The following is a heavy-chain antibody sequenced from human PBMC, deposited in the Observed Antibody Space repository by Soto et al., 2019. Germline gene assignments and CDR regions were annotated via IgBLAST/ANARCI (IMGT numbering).Heavy chain of an antibody. CDR3: AKDYSSIMGSSGLGY. CDR1: GFTFSSYA. V-gene: IGHV3-23*01. J-gene: IGHJ4*02. Sequence: GGSLRLSCAASGFTFSSYAMSWVRQAPGKGLEWVSAISGSGGSTYYADSVKGRFTISRDNSKNTLYLQMNSLRAEDTAVYYCAKDYSSIMGSSGLGYWGQGTLVTVSS. D-gene: IGHD6-19*01. CDR2: ISGSGGST.